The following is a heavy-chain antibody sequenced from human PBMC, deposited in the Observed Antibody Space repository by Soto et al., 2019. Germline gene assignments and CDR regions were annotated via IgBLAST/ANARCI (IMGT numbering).Heavy chain of an antibody. CDR2: INHSGST. J-gene: IGHJ5*02. Sequence: SETLSLTCAVYGGSFSGYYWSWIRQPPGKGLEWIGEINHSGSTNYNPSLKSRVTISVDTSKNQFSLKLSSVTAADTAVYYCATLFGESMNWFDPWGQGTLVTRLL. CDR1: GGSFSGYY. D-gene: IGHD3-10*02. V-gene: IGHV4-34*01. CDR3: ATLFGESMNWFDP.